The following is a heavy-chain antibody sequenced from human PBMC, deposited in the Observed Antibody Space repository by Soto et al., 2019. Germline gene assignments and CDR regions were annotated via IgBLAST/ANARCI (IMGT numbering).Heavy chain of an antibody. J-gene: IGHJ4*02. CDR1: GGSISGSY. CDR2: IHYSGST. V-gene: IGHV4-59*01. Sequence: PSETLSLTCTVSGGSISGSYWSWIRQTPGKVLEWVGYIHYSGSTNYNPSLKSRVTMSVDSAKNQFSLQLSSVTAADTAVYFCTKCRRTDAEGYSSDYWGQGALVTVSS. D-gene: IGHD2-15*01. CDR3: TKCRRTDAEGYSSDY.